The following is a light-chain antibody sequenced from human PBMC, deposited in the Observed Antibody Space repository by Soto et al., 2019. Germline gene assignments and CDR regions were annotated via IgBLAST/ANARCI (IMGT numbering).Light chain of an antibody. Sequence: EIVMTQSPLSLPVTPGEPASISCRSSQSLLHINGYTYLDWYLQKAGQSPQLLIYLGSNRASGVPDRFSGSGSGTDFTLKISRVEAEDVGVYYCMQALQSPFTFGPGTKVDIK. CDR2: LGS. CDR3: MQALQSPFT. CDR1: QSLLHINGYTY. J-gene: IGKJ3*01. V-gene: IGKV2-28*01.